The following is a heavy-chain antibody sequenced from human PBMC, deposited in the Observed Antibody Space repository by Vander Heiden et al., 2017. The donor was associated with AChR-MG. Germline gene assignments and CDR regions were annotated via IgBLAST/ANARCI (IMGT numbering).Heavy chain of an antibody. V-gene: IGHV3-48*01. CDR1: GFTFSSYS. D-gene: IGHD6-19*01. CDR3: ARSTGEQWPYFDY. Sequence: EVQLVESGGGLVQPGGSLRLSCAAPGFTFSSYSMNWVRQAPGKGLEWVSYISSSSSTIYYADSVKGRFTISRDNAKNSLYLQMNSLRAEDTAVYYCARSTGEQWPYFDYWGQGTLVTVSS. CDR2: ISSSSSTI. J-gene: IGHJ4*02.